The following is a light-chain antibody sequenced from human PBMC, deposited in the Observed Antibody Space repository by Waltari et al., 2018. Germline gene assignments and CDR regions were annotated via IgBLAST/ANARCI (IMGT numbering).Light chain of an antibody. CDR1: SSDVGFYNL. V-gene: IGLV2-23*02. Sequence: QSALTQPASVSGSPGQSITISCTGTSSDVGFYNLVSWYQQHPDKAPKLMVYEVIERPSGVSNRFSGSESGNAASLTISGLHAEDEADYYCCSDAGRNMWVFGGGTKLTVL. J-gene: IGLJ3*02. CDR3: CSDAGRNMWV. CDR2: EVI.